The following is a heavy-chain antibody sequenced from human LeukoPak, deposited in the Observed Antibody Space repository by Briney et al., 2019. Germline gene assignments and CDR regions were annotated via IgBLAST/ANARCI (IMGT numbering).Heavy chain of an antibody. J-gene: IGHJ3*02. CDR1: GGSISSGSYY. Sequence: SQTLSLTCTVSGGSISSGSYYWSWIRQPAGKGLEWIGRIYTSGSTNYNPSLKSRVTISVDTSKNQFSLKLSSVTAADTAVYYCARDSLTIFGVAHLVVAFDIWGQGTMVTVSS. CDR3: ARDSLTIFGVAHLVVAFDI. CDR2: IYTSGST. D-gene: IGHD3-3*01. V-gene: IGHV4-61*02.